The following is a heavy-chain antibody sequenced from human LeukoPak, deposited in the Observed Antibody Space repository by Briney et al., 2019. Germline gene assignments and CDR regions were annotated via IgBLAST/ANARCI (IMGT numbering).Heavy chain of an antibody. V-gene: IGHV1-18*01. CDR1: GYSFSDSG. CDR2: ISAYSGNT. Sequence: ASVKVSCKASGYSFSDSGINWVRQAPGQGLEWMGWISAYSGNTHFAQKFQGRVTLTTDTSTSTGYMELRTLRSDDTAVYYCARGENPLDAFDIWGQGTMVTVSS. J-gene: IGHJ3*02. CDR3: ARGENPLDAFDI.